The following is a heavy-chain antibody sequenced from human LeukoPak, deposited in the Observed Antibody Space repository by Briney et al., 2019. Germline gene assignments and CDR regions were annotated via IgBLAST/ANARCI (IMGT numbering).Heavy chain of an antibody. V-gene: IGHV3-23*01. CDR1: GFTFSSYA. Sequence: GGSLILSCAASGFTFSSYAMSWVRQAPGKGLEWVSAISGSGGSTYYADSVKGRFTISRDNSKNTLYLQMNSLRAEDTAVYYCAKWDYYDSSGYYYFDYWGQGTLVTVSS. D-gene: IGHD3-22*01. CDR2: ISGSGGST. J-gene: IGHJ4*02. CDR3: AKWDYYDSSGYYYFDY.